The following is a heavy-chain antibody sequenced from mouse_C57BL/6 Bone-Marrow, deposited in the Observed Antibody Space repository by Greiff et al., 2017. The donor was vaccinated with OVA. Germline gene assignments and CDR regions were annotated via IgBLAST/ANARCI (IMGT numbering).Heavy chain of an antibody. Sequence: EVQLVESGGGLVQPGGSLSLSCAASGFTFTDYYMSWVRQPPGKALEWLGFIRNKANGYTTEYSASVKGRFTISRDNSQSILYLQMNALSAEDSATYDCARYTDYYGSSFHWYFDVWGTGTTVTVSS. CDR1: GFTFTDYY. J-gene: IGHJ1*03. CDR2: IRNKANGYTT. D-gene: IGHD1-1*01. V-gene: IGHV7-3*01. CDR3: ARYTDYYGSSFHWYFDV.